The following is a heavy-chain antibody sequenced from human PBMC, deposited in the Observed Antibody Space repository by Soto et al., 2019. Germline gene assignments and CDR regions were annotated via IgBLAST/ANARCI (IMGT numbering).Heavy chain of an antibody. CDR2: ISGSGGST. CDR3: AKDRSGDFWSGYFPNWFDP. J-gene: IGHJ5*02. D-gene: IGHD3-3*01. V-gene: IGHV3-23*01. Sequence: GGSLRLSCAASGFTFSSHAMSWVRQAPGKGLEWVSAISGSGGSTYYADSVKGRFTISRDNSKNTLYLQMNSLRAEDTAVYYCAKDRSGDFWSGYFPNWFDPWGQGTLVTVSS. CDR1: GFTFSSHA.